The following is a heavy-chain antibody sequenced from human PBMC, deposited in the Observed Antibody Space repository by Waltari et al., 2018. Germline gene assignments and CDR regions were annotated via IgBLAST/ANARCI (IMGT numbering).Heavy chain of an antibody. J-gene: IGHJ6*03. V-gene: IGHV4-38-2*02. CDR2: FSVSGNI. D-gene: IGHD3-16*02. Sequence: QVQLQESGPGLVKPSETLSLICTVSGYSITRGYSWAWIRQPPGQGLDWIGTFSVSGNIYYKASLKSRVTMSADTSKNQVSLRLTSVTAADTAVYFCARVGAYGGVIQYMDVWGKGTTVTVSS. CDR1: GYSITRGYS. CDR3: ARVGAYGGVIQYMDV.